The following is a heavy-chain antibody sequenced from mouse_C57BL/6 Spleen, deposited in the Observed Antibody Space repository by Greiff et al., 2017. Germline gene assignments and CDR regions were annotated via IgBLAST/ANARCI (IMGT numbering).Heavy chain of an antibody. CDR3: ARSALTTVVATDWYFDV. CDR2: IDPSDSYA. J-gene: IGHJ1*03. D-gene: IGHD1-1*01. V-gene: IGHV1-69*01. Sequence: QVQLQQPGAELVMPGASVKLSCKASGYTFTSYWMHWVKQRPGQGLEWIGEIDPSDSYANYNQKFKGKSTLTVDKSSSTAYMQLSSLTSEDSAVYYCARSALTTVVATDWYFDVWGTGTTVTVSS. CDR1: GYTFTSYW.